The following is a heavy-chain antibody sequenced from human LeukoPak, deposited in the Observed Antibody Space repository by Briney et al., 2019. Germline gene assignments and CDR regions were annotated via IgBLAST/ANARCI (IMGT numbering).Heavy chain of an antibody. Sequence: GGSLTLSCAASGFTFDDYGMSWVRQAPGKGLEWVSGINWNGGTTGYADSVKGRFTISRDNAKNSLYLQMNSVRAEDTALYYCAREGSGSPHYGMDVWGQGTTVTVSS. CDR1: GFTFDDYG. V-gene: IGHV3-20*04. CDR3: AREGSGSPHYGMDV. J-gene: IGHJ6*02. CDR2: INWNGGTT. D-gene: IGHD3-10*01.